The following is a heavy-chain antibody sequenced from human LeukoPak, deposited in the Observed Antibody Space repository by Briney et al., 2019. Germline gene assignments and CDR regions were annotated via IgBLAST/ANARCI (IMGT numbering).Heavy chain of an antibody. CDR3: ARVRGSGSSSWYRWFDP. D-gene: IGHD6-13*01. Sequence: ASVKVSCKASGYTFTSYAMNWVRQAPGQGLEWMGWINPNSGGTNYAQKFQGRVTMTRDTSVSTAYMELSRLRSDDTAVYYCARVRGSGSSSWYRWFDPWGQGTLVTVSS. CDR1: GYTFTSYA. CDR2: INPNSGGT. J-gene: IGHJ5*02. V-gene: IGHV1-2*02.